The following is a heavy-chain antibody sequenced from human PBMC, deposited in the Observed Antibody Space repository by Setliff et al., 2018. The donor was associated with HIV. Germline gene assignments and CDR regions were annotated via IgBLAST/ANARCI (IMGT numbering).Heavy chain of an antibody. J-gene: IGHJ4*02. CDR3: ASWGAGSNSGFDY. V-gene: IGHV4-59*12. CDR1: GGSISSYY. CDR2: IYYSGSP. Sequence: SETLSLTCTVSGGSISSYYWSWIRQPPGKGLEWIGYIYYSGSPNYNPSLKSRVTISIDTFKSQFSLKLRSVNAADTAVYYCASWGAGSNSGFDYWGRGTLVTVSS. D-gene: IGHD3-16*01.